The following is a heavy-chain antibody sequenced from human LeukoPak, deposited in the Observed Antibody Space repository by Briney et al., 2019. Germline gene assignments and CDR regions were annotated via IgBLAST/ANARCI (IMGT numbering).Heavy chain of an antibody. Sequence: ASVKVSCKASGYTFTSYGISWVRQAPGQGLEWMGWISAYNGNTNYAQKLQGRVTMTTDTSTSTAYMELRSLRSDDTAVYYCAKQHKWELLLDWFDPWGQGTLVTVSS. CDR1: GYTFTSYG. V-gene: IGHV1-18*01. CDR3: AKQHKWELLLDWFDP. D-gene: IGHD1-26*01. J-gene: IGHJ5*02. CDR2: ISAYNGNT.